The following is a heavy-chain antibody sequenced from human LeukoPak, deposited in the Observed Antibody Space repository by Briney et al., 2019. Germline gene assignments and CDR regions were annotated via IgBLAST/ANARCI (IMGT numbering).Heavy chain of an antibody. V-gene: IGHV4-38-2*01. Sequence: PSDTLSLTCAVSGYSISSGYYWVCIRHPPGRGLECLGSIYHRGSTYYNPPHKSRVNISGDASKNLFSEKLCSVPAAHTAVYYCARAGVSPTYFDYWGQGTLVTVSS. CDR3: ARAGVSPTYFDY. CDR2: IYHRGST. CDR1: GYSISSGYY. J-gene: IGHJ4*02. D-gene: IGHD1-26*01.